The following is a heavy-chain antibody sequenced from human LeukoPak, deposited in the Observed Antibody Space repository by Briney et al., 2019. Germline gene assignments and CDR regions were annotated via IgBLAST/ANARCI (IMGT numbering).Heavy chain of an antibody. J-gene: IGHJ4*02. CDR2: INHSGST. D-gene: IGHD1-26*01. CDR3: ARGRSSKKELNY. Sequence: PSETLSLTCAVYGGSFSGYYWSWIRQPPGKGLEWIGEINHSGSTNYNPSLKSRVTISVDTSKNQFSLKLSSVTAADTAVYYWARGRSSKKELNYWGQGTLVTVSS. CDR1: GGSFSGYY. V-gene: IGHV4-34*01.